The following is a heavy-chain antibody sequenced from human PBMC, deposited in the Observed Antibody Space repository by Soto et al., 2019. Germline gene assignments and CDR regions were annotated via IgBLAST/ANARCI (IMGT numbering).Heavy chain of an antibody. J-gene: IGHJ3*02. D-gene: IGHD3-22*01. V-gene: IGHV3-15*01. CDR3: AKFPPGSGYYYAAFDI. CDR2: IKSKANGETT. Sequence: EKRLVESGGGLVKPGESLRLSCAVSGITFINAWMSWARQAPGKGLEWVGRIKSKANGETTDYAAPVKGRFTISRDNSKNTLYLQMNSLRAEDTAVYYCAKFPPGSGYYYAAFDIWGQGTMVTVSS. CDR1: GITFINAW.